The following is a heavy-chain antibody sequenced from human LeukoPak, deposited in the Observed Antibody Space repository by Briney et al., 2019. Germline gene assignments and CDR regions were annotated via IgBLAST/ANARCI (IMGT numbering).Heavy chain of an antibody. V-gene: IGHV3-43*02. D-gene: IGHD2/OR15-2a*01. Sequence: GGSLRLSCVASGFTFDGYAMHCVRQAPGKGLEWVSLINADGGRTYYAASVNGRFTISRDNSKNSLYLQMNSLRSEDSAVYYCATWAFYHGMDGWGQGATVIVSS. CDR1: GFTFDGYA. CDR2: INADGGRT. J-gene: IGHJ6*02. CDR3: ATWAFYHGMDG.